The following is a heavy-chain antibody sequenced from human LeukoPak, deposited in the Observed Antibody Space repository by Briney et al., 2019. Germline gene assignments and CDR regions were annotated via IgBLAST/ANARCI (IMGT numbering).Heavy chain of an antibody. CDR1: GFTFSSYA. CDR2: ISYDGSNK. D-gene: IGHD2-21*02. Sequence: GGSLRLSCAASGFTFSSYAMHWVRQAPGKGLEWVAVISYDGSNKYYADSVKGRFTISRDNSKNTLYLQMDSLRAEDTAVYYCARNGVVVTLYYFDYWGQGTLVTVSS. CDR3: ARNGVVVTLYYFDY. J-gene: IGHJ4*02. V-gene: IGHV3-30*01.